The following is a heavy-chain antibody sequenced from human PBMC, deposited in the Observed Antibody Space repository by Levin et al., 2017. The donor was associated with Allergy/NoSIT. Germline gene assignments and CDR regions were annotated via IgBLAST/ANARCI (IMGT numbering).Heavy chain of an antibody. Sequence: KASETLSLTCTVSGDSIRGSFWTWIRQPPGKGLEWIGFIHYSGSTSYSPSLKSRVTISADTSKNQFSLKLNSVTAADTAVYYCARERSPGLYWGQGILVTVSS. J-gene: IGHJ4*02. CDR1: GDSIRGSF. CDR2: IHYSGST. D-gene: IGHD3-10*01. V-gene: IGHV4-59*01. CDR3: ARERSPGLY.